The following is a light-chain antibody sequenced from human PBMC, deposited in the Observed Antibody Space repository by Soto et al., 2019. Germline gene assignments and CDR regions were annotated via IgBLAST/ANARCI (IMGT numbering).Light chain of an antibody. Sequence: ELVLTQSPATLSLSPGERATLSCRASQSVNTYLGWYQQKPGQAPRLLIYDASNRATDIPARFSGSGSGTDFTLTISSLEPEDFAVYYCQQRGNWPPTFGQGTRLEIK. J-gene: IGKJ5*01. CDR3: QQRGNWPPT. CDR2: DAS. CDR1: QSVNTY. V-gene: IGKV3-11*01.